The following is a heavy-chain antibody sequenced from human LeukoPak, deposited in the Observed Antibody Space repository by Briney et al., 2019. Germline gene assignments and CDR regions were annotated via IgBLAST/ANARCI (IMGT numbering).Heavy chain of an antibody. CDR3: ASGALPPFSALDI. CDR1: GDSISSTY. D-gene: IGHD3-3*02. CDR2: IYHSGST. V-gene: IGHV4-4*02. J-gene: IGHJ3*02. Sequence: SETLSLTCTVSGDSISSTYWSWVRQPPGKGLEWIGEIYHSGSTNYNPSLKSRVTISVDKSKNQFSLKLSSVTAADTAVYYCASGALPPFSALDIWGQGTMVTVSS.